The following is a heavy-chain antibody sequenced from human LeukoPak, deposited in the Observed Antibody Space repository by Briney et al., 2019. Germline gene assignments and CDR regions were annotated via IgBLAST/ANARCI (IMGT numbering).Heavy chain of an antibody. V-gene: IGHV3-30*18. CDR1: GFIFSNYA. J-gene: IGHJ4*02. CDR3: AKDRVEGEQWLAQFDF. Sequence: TGGSLTLSCAASGFIFSNYAMYWVRQAPGKGLEWVAVISYEGSNKYYGDSVKGRFTISRDNSKSTLYLQMNSLRAEDAAVYYCAKDRVEGEQWLAQFDFWGQGTLVTVSS. D-gene: IGHD6-19*01. CDR2: ISYEGSNK.